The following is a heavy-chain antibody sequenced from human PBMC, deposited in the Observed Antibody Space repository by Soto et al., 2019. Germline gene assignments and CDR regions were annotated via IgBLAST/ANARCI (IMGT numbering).Heavy chain of an antibody. D-gene: IGHD6-19*01. J-gene: IGHJ6*02. V-gene: IGHV1-69*12. Sequence: QVQLVQSGAEGKKPGSSVKVSCKASGGTFSRFGISWVRQAPGQGLEWMGGIIPIFGKGDYAPKFRGRVTFTADEVTTTVYMEMSSLSSGDTAVYYCAIVAGPNFSHYYGIDVWGQGTTVTVSS. CDR2: IIPIFGKG. CDR1: GGTFSRFG. CDR3: AIVAGPNFSHYYGIDV.